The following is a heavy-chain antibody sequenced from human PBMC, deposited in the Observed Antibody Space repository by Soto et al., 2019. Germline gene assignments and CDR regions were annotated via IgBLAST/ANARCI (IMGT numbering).Heavy chain of an antibody. CDR1: GYSFTSCW. D-gene: IGHD6-6*01. CDR2: IYPGDSDT. CDR3: ARQLIAARSYYYYYGMDV. J-gene: IGHJ6*02. Sequence: PGESLKISCKGSGYSFTSCWIGWVRQMPGKGLEWMGIIYPGDSDTRYSPSFQGQVTISADKSISTAYLQWSSLKASDTAMYYCARQLIAARSYYYYYGMDVWGQGTTVTVSS. V-gene: IGHV5-51*01.